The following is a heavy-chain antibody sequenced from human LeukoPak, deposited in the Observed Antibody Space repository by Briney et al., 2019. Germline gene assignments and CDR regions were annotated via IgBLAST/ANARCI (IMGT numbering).Heavy chain of an antibody. CDR2: MNRNSGNT. J-gene: IGHJ4*02. D-gene: IGHD3-10*01. Sequence: ASVKVSCKASGYTFTSCDINWVRQATGQGLEWMGWMNRNSGNTGYAQKFQGRVTMTRNTSISTAYMELSSLRSEDTAVYYCARGQGVLPWFGELLDFDYWGQGTLVTVSS. CDR1: GYTFTSCD. CDR3: ARGQGVLPWFGELLDFDY. V-gene: IGHV1-8*01.